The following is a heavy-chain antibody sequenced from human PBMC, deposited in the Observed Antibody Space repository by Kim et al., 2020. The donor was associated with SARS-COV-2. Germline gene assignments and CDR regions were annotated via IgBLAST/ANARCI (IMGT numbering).Heavy chain of an antibody. J-gene: IGHJ4*02. V-gene: IGHV3-64D*06. D-gene: IGHD6-13*01. Sequence: GGSLRLSCSASGFTFSSYAMHWVRQAPGKGLEYVSAISSNGGSTYYADSVKGRFTISRDNSKNTLYLQMSSLRAEDTAVYYCVKGTIHPHKSSRAQDYWGQGTLVTVSS. CDR1: GFTFSSYA. CDR2: ISSNGGST. CDR3: VKGTIHPHKSSRAQDY.